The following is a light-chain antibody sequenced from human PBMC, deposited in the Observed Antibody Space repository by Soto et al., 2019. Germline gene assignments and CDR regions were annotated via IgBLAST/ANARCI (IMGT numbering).Light chain of an antibody. CDR3: SSYTSSSTLCV. V-gene: IGLV2-14*01. Sequence: QSVLTQPASVPGSPGQSITISCTGTSSDVGGYNYVSWYQQHPGKAPKLMIYDVSNRPSGVSNRFSGSKSGNTASLTISGLQAEDEADYYCSSYTSSSTLCVFGPGTKVTVL. CDR2: DVS. J-gene: IGLJ1*01. CDR1: SSDVGGYNY.